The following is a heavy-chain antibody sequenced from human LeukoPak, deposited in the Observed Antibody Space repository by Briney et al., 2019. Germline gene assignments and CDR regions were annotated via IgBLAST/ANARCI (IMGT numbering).Heavy chain of an antibody. CDR2: IIPIFGIA. J-gene: IGHJ4*02. CDR1: GGTFSSYA. D-gene: IGHD3-22*01. V-gene: IGHV1-69*04. Sequence: EASVKVSCKASGGTFSSYAINWVRQAPGQGLEWMGRIIPIFGIANYAQKFQGRVTITADKSTSTAYMELSSLRSEDTAVYYCARVGYYDSNNGYWGQGTLVTVSS. CDR3: ARVGYYDSNNGY.